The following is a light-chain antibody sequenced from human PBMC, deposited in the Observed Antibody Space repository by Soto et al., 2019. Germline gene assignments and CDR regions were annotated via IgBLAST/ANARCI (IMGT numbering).Light chain of an antibody. CDR2: AAS. J-gene: IGKJ1*01. V-gene: IGKV3-15*01. CDR1: QSVSSN. Sequence: EIVMTQSPATLSVSPGESATLSCRASQSVSSNLAWYQHKPGQAPGLLIYAASTRATGIPTRFSGSGSGTVTTPTISSLHSEDSTFYYCQQYNNWPTFGQGTKVEIK. CDR3: QQYNNWPT.